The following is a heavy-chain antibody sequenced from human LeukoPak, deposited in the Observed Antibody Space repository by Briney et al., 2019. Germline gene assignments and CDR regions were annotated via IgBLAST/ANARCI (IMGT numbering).Heavy chain of an antibody. CDR2: FDPEDGET. CDR3: ATSTQITIFGVALDY. V-gene: IGHV1-24*01. D-gene: IGHD3-3*01. Sequence: ASVKVSCKVSGYTLTELSMHWVRQAPGKGLEWMGGFDPEDGETIYAQKFQGRVTMTEDTSTDTAYMELSSLRSEDTAVYYCATSTQITIFGVALDYWGQGTLVTASS. CDR1: GYTLTELS. J-gene: IGHJ4*02.